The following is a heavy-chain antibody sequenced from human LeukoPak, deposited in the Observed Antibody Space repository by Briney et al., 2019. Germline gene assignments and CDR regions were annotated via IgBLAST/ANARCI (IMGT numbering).Heavy chain of an antibody. CDR2: ISPSGDIT. Sequence: GGTLRLSCAGSGFSFSSHGMNWVRQAPGKGLEWVSGISPSGDITYYTDSVRGRFTISRDNFKNALSLQVNSLRAEDTAMYYCAKDDDWGRYKHWGQGTLVTVSS. CDR1: GFSFSSHG. D-gene: IGHD3-16*01. V-gene: IGHV3-23*01. J-gene: IGHJ1*01. CDR3: AKDDDWGRYKH.